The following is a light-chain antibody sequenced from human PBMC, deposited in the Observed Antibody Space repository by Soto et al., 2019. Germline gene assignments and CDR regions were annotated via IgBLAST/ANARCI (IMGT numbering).Light chain of an antibody. Sequence: DIQMTQSPSTLSASVGDRVTITCRASQSFSTWLAWYQQKPGKAPKLLTYDVSNLESGVPSRFSGSGSRTEFNLAISSLQPDDFAPYYGQQYYHYPLTVGGGTTVEIK. CDR2: DVS. CDR3: QQYYHYPLT. V-gene: IGKV1-5*01. J-gene: IGKJ4*01. CDR1: QSFSTW.